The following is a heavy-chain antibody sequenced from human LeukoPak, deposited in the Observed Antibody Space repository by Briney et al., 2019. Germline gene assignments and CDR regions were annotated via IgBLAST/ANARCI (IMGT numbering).Heavy chain of an antibody. CDR2: ISSSGSTI. D-gene: IGHD3-10*02. V-gene: IGHV3-48*03. CDR1: GFTVSRNY. J-gene: IGHJ6*04. Sequence: PGGSLRLSCAASGFTVSRNYMSWVRQAPGKGLERVSYISSSGSTIYYADSVKGRFTISRDNAKNSLYLQMNSLRAEDTAVYYCAELGITMIGGVWGKGTTVTISS. CDR3: AELGITMIGGV.